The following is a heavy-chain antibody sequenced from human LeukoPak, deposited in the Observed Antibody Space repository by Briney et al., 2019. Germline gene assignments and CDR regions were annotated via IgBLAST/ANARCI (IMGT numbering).Heavy chain of an antibody. CDR2: IYYSGST. CDR1: GGSISSYY. J-gene: IGHJ4*02. V-gene: IGHV4-59*01. D-gene: IGHD6-19*01. Sequence: PSETLSLTCTVSGGSISSYYWSWIRQPPGKGLEWIGYIYYSGSTNYNPSLKSRVTISVDTSKNQFSLKLSSVTAADTAVYYCARAKAVAKYYFDYWGQGTLVTVSS. CDR3: ARAKAVAKYYFDY.